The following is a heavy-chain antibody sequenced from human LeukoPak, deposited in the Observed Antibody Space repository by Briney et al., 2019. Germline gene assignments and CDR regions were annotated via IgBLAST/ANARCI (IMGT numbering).Heavy chain of an antibody. J-gene: IGHJ4*02. Sequence: GASVKVSCKASEYTCTGYYMHWVRQAPGQGLEWMGWINPNSGGTNYAQKFQGRVTMTRDTSISTAYMELSRLRSDDTAVYYCARDADGGDSVTDWGQGTLVTVSS. CDR1: EYTCTGYY. V-gene: IGHV1-2*02. CDR2: INPNSGGT. CDR3: ARDADGGDSVTD. D-gene: IGHD2-21*01.